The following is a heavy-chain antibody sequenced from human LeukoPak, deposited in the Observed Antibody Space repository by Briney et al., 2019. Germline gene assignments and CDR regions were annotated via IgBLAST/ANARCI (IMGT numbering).Heavy chain of an antibody. Sequence: LPGGSLKLSCAASGFTFSGSAMHWVRQASGKGLEWVGRIRSKANSYATAYAASVKGRLTISRDDSKNTAYLQMNSLKTEDTAVYYCTRRVDTAMVTKDYWGQGTLVTVSS. D-gene: IGHD5-18*01. CDR3: TRRVDTAMVTKDY. CDR1: GFTFSGSA. J-gene: IGHJ4*02. CDR2: IRSKANSYAT. V-gene: IGHV3-73*01.